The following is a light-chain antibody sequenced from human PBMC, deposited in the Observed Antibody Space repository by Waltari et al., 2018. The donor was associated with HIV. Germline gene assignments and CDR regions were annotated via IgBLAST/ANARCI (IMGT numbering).Light chain of an antibody. CDR1: SSNIGAGYD. CDR3: QSHDRSLSGPWV. J-gene: IGLJ3*02. V-gene: IGLV1-40*01. CDR2: RNS. Sequence: QSVLTQPPSVSGAPGQPVTISCDGSSSNIGAGYDVHWYKQVPGTSPKLVIYRNSTRPSGVPDRFSASKSGTSASLAITGLQAEDEAHYYCQSHDRSLSGPWVFGGGTKLTVL.